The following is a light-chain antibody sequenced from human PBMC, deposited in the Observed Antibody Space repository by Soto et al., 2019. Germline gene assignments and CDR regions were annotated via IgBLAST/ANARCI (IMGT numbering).Light chain of an antibody. J-gene: IGKJ1*01. CDR3: QQYNTYPA. Sequence: IQITQSPSTLSASVGARVTITCPANRNINSCLAWYQQKPGKAPKLLIYDASNWESGVPSRFSGSGSGTDFTLTISGLQPDDFAIYYCQQYNTYPAFGQGTKVDIK. CDR1: RNINSC. CDR2: DAS. V-gene: IGKV1-5*01.